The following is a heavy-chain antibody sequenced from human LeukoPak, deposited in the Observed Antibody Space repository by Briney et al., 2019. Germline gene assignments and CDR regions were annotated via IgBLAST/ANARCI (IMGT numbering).Heavy chain of an antibody. CDR1: GGTFSSYA. CDR2: IIPIFGTA. Sequence: GASVTVSCKASGGTFSSYAISWVRQAPGQGLEWMGGIIPIFGTANYAQKFQGRVTITTDESTSTAYMELSSLRSEDTAVYYCVGLLMTTVPSTDRRFDPWGQGTLVTVSS. V-gene: IGHV1-69*05. D-gene: IGHD4-11*01. CDR3: VGLLMTTVPSTDRRFDP. J-gene: IGHJ5*02.